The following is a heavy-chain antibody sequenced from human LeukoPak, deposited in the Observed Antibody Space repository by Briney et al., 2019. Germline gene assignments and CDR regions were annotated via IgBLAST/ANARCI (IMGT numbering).Heavy chain of an antibody. D-gene: IGHD3-9*01. CDR2: IIPILGIA. CDR3: AREYYDILTGLFYYGMDA. J-gene: IGHJ6*02. V-gene: IGHV1-69*04. Sequence: SVKVSCKASGGTFSSYAISWVRQAPGQGLEWMGRIIPILGIANYAQKFQGRVTITADKSTSTAYMELSSLRSEDTAVYYCAREYYDILTGLFYYGMDAWGQGTTVTVSS. CDR1: GGTFSSYA.